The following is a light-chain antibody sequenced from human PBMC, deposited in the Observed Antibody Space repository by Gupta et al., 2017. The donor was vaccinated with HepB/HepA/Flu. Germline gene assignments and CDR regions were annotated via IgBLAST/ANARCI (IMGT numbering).Light chain of an antibody. J-gene: IGLJ3*02. Sequence: QSALTQPRSVSGSPGPSVTLSCNGTTRDVGGYNYVSWYQPNPGKTHHLMVYDVSRRPAGVPGRFSGSKAGNTASLTIFGPQAEEAADYYGCSYAGSDNWVFGGGTKLTVL. CDR2: DVS. CDR3: CSYAGSDNWV. V-gene: IGLV2-11*01. CDR1: TRDVGGYNY.